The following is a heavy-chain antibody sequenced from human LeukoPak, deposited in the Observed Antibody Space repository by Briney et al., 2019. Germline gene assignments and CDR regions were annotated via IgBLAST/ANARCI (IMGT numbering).Heavy chain of an antibody. D-gene: IGHD2-21*02. CDR2: IKQAGSEK. CDR1: GFTFSSYW. V-gene: IGHV3-7*03. J-gene: IGHJ3*02. Sequence: GGSLRLSCAASGFTFSSYWMTWVRQAPGKGQEWVANIKQAGSEKYYVNSVKGRFTISRDNAQNSLYLQMNSLRAEDTAVYYCARRVVTATDDAFDIWGQGTMVTVSS. CDR3: ARRVVTATDDAFDI.